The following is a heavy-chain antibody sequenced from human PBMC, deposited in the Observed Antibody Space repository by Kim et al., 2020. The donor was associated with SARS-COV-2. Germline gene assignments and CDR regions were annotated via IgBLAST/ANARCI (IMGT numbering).Heavy chain of an antibody. Sequence: ASVKVSCKASGYTFTSYAMHWVRQAPGQRLEWMGWINAGNGNTKYSQKFQGIVTITRDTSASTAYMELSSLRSEDTAVYYCARDFAVVTAIEYFQHWGQGTLVTVSS. CDR2: INAGNGNT. V-gene: IGHV1-3*01. D-gene: IGHD2-21*02. CDR1: GYTFTSYA. CDR3: ARDFAVVTAIEYFQH. J-gene: IGHJ1*01.